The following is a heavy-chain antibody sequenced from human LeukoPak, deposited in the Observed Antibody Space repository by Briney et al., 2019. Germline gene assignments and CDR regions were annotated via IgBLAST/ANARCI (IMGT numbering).Heavy chain of an antibody. D-gene: IGHD3-22*01. Sequence: GGSLRLSCAASGFTFSSYTMHWVRQAPGKGPEWVSGITSSGGDTYYADSVKGRFTISRDNSKNTLYLQMNSLRAEDTAVYYCAKGDSSGYIHALDIWGQGTMAIVSS. CDR2: ITSSGGDT. V-gene: IGHV3-23*01. J-gene: IGHJ3*02. CDR3: AKGDSSGYIHALDI. CDR1: GFTFSSYT.